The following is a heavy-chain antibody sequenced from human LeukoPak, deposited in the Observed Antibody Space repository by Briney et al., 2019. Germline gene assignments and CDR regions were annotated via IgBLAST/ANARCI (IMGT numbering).Heavy chain of an antibody. Sequence: GGSLRLSCAASGFTFNNYIMTWVRQAPGRGLEWVSYISSSGSTIYYADSVKGRFTISRDNAKNSLYLQMNSLRAEDTAVYYCARGPYSSGWRRFDYWGQGTLVTVSS. V-gene: IGHV3-48*04. CDR1: GFTFNNYI. CDR2: ISSSGSTI. CDR3: ARGPYSSGWRRFDY. J-gene: IGHJ4*02. D-gene: IGHD6-19*01.